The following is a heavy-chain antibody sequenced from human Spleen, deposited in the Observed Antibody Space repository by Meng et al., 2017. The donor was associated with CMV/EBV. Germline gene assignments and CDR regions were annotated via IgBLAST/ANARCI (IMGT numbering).Heavy chain of an antibody. CDR2: ISSSGNNI. D-gene: IGHD2-2*01. V-gene: IGHV3-48*03. Sequence: GESLKISCAASGFTFRDYEMNWVRQAPGKGLEWVSYISSSGNNIHYADSVKGRFTISRDNAKNSLYLQMNSLRAEDTAVYYCATHVVVPAAPLNVYWGQGTLVTVSS. CDR3: ATHVVVPAAPLNVY. CDR1: GFTFRDYE. J-gene: IGHJ4*02.